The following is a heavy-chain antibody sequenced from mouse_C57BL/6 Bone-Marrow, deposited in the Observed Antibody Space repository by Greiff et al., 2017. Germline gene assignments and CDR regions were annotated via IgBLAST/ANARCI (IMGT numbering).Heavy chain of an antibody. CDR1: GYTFTSYG. CDR3: ARKIDCWYCDV. D-gene: IGHD2-13*01. CDR2: IYPRSGNT. J-gene: IGHJ1*03. V-gene: IGHV1-81*01. Sequence: QVHVKQSGAELARPGASVKLSCKASGYTFTSYGISWVKQRTGQGLEWIGEIYPRSGNTYYNEKFKGKSTLTADKSSSTAYMELRSLTSEDSAVYFCARKIDCWYCDVWGTGTTVTVSS.